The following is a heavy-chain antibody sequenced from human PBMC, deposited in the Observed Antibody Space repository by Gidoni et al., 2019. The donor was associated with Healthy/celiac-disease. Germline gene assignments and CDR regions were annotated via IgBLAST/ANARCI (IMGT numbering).Heavy chain of an antibody. J-gene: IGHJ4*02. CDR3: TRRTLYGDYDLFDY. D-gene: IGHD4-17*01. Sequence: EVQLVESGGGLVQPGGSLKLSCAASGFPFSGSALHWGRQASGKGLEWVGRIRSKANSYATAYAASVKGRFTISRDDSKNTAYLQMNSLKTEDTAVYYCTRRTLYGDYDLFDYWGQGTLVTVSS. V-gene: IGHV3-73*01. CDR2: IRSKANSYAT. CDR1: GFPFSGSA.